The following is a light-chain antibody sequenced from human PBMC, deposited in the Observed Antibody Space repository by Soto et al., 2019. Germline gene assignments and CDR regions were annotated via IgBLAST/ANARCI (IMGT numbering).Light chain of an antibody. Sequence: DTQMTQSPSTLSASVGDRVTITCRASQSVSMWLAWSQQKPGKAPRLLIYGASDLESGVPSRFSGSGSGTEFTLTISSLQPEDAATYYCQQYNTYLTWTFGQGTKVDIK. CDR2: GAS. V-gene: IGKV1-5*01. CDR3: QQYNTYLTWT. CDR1: QSVSMW. J-gene: IGKJ1*01.